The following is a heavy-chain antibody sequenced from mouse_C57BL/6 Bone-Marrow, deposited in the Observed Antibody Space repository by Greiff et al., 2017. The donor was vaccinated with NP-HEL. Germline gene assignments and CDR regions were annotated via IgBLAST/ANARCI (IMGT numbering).Heavy chain of an antibody. D-gene: IGHD1-1*02. CDR3: ARHGGYFDY. CDR2: ISSGGSYT. V-gene: IGHV5-6*01. J-gene: IGHJ2*01. Sequence: EVKLMESGGDLVKPGGSLKLSCAASGFTFSSYGMSWVRQTPVKRLEWVATISSGGSYTYYPDSVKGRFTISRDNAKNTLYLQMSSLKSEDTAMYYCARHGGYFDYWGQGTTLTVSS. CDR1: GFTFSSYG.